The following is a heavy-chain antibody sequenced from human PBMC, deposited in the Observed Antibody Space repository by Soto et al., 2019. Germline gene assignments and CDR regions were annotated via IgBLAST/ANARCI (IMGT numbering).Heavy chain of an antibody. D-gene: IGHD2-2*01. V-gene: IGHV3-30-3*01. CDR3: ARDYLYCRSTSCQDEYYYYYGMDV. CDR2: ISYAGSNK. J-gene: IGHJ6*02. Sequence: QVQLVESGGGVVQPGRSLRLSCAASGFTFSSYAMHWVRQAPGKGLEWVAVISYAGSNKYYADSVKGRFTISRDNSKNTLYLQVTSLRAEDTAVYYCARDYLYCRSTSCQDEYYYYYGMDVWGQGTTVTVSS. CDR1: GFTFSSYA.